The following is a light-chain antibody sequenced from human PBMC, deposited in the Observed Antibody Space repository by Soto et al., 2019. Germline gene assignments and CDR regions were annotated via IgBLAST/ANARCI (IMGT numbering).Light chain of an antibody. V-gene: IGLV1-51*01. CDR1: GSNIENNY. J-gene: IGLJ3*02. CDR2: DNN. CDR3: GTWDNSLSGWV. Sequence: QSVLTQPPSVSAAPGQKVTISCSGSGSNIENNYVSWYQQFPGTAPKLLIYDNNKRPSGIPDRFSGSKSGTSAILGITGLQTGDEADYYCGTWDNSLSGWVFGGGTKVTVL.